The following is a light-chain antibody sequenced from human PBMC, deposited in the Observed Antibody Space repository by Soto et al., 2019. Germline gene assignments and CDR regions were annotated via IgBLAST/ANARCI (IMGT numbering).Light chain of an antibody. CDR1: QSVSSRN. V-gene: IGKV3-20*01. J-gene: IGKJ2*01. CDR3: LRYGDSPPAYT. Sequence: EIVLTQSPGTVSLSPGERATLSCRASQSVSSRNLAWYRQKPGQAPGLLIFGASNRATGIPDRFSGSGSGTDFTLTISSLEPEDCAVYYCLRYGDSPPAYTFGQGTKLEIK. CDR2: GAS.